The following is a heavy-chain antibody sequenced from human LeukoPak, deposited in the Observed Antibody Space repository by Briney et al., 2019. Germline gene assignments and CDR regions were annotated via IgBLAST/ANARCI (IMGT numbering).Heavy chain of an antibody. V-gene: IGHV4-39*01. Sequence: RSSETLSLTCTVSGGSISSSSYYWGWIRQPPGKGLEWIGSIYYSGSTYYNPSLKSRVTISVDTSKNQFSLKLSSVTAADTAVYYCARQLGYCSRTSCYADKVDYWGQGTLVTVSS. D-gene: IGHD2-2*01. CDR1: GGSISSSSYY. CDR2: IYYSGST. CDR3: ARQLGYCSRTSCYADKVDY. J-gene: IGHJ4*02.